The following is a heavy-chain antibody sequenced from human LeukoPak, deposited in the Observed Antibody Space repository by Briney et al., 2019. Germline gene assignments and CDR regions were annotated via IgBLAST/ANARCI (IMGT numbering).Heavy chain of an antibody. CDR1: GFTFSSYA. CDR3: ARDQSGTYTIDY. Sequence: GGSLRLSCAASGFTFSSYAMRWVRQAPGKGLEWVAFISFDGNVKYFADSVKGRFSVSRDNSKNTAYLQINSLRTEDTAIYYCARDQSGTYTIDYWGQGTLVTVSS. D-gene: IGHD4-11*01. V-gene: IGHV3-30-3*01. J-gene: IGHJ4*02. CDR2: ISFDGNVK.